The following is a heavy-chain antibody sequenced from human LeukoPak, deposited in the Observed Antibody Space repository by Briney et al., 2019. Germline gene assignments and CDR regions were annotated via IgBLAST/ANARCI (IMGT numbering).Heavy chain of an antibody. V-gene: IGHV1-8*01. CDR2: MNPNSGNT. D-gene: IGHD2-2*01. CDR1: GYTFTSYD. J-gene: IGHJ3*02. CDR3: ARVVVVPAADNDAFDI. Sequence: ASVKVSCKASGYTFTSYDINWVRQATGQRLEWMGWMNPNSGNTGYAQKFQGRVTMTRNTSISTAYMELSSLRSEDTAVYYCARVVVVPAADNDAFDIWGQGTMVTVSS.